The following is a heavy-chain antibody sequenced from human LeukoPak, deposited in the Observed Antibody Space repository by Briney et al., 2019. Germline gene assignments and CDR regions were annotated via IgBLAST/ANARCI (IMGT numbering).Heavy chain of an antibody. D-gene: IGHD4-23*01. CDR3: ARGDYGSNSYFDY. V-gene: IGHV3-30*03. CDR1: GFTFSSYG. CDR2: ISFDGSDK. J-gene: IGHJ4*02. Sequence: PGGSLRLSCAASGFTFSSYGMHWVRQAPGKGLEWVAVISFDGSDKHYADSVTGRFTISRDNSKNTLYLQMNSLRTEDTAVYYCARGDYGSNSYFDYWGQGTLVTVSS.